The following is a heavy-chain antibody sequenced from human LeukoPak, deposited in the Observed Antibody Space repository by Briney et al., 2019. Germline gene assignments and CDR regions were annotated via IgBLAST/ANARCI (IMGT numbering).Heavy chain of an antibody. D-gene: IGHD3-10*01. CDR2: IKHDGSEK. J-gene: IGHJ4*02. CDR1: GFTFTRYW. V-gene: IGHV3-7*01. Sequence: GGSLGPSCAASGFTFTRYWMSWVRQAPGKGLQWVANIKHDGSEKYYVDSVKGRFTISRDDAKNSLHLQMNSLRAEDTAVYYCARGTGSFDYWGQGTLVTVSS. CDR3: ARGTGSFDY.